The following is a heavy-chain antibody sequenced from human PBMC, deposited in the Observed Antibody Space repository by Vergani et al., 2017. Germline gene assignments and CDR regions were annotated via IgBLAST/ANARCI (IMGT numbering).Heavy chain of an antibody. V-gene: IGHV4-59*01. CDR1: GGSMSGYY. CDR3: GRVADFYGLWSRLLDL. Sequence: QLHLQESGPGLVKPSETLSLTCTVSGGSMSGYYWGWIRQPPGKELEWIGYMYHSGSTNYNPSLETRVTISGDTSKNQFSLKLNSVTAADTAVYYCGRVADFYGLWSRLLDLWGQGILVTVSS. J-gene: IGHJ5*02. D-gene: IGHD3-10*01. CDR2: MYHSGST.